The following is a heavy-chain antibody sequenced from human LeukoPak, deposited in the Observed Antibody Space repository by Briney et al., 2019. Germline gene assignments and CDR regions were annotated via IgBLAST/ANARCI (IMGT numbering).Heavy chain of an antibody. CDR2: INRDGSSS. CDR1: GFAFSSYW. J-gene: IGHJ4*02. V-gene: IGHV3-74*01. Sequence: GGSLRLSCAASGFAFSSYWMHWVRLAPGKGLVWVARINRDGSSSSYADSVKGRFIISRDNAKNALFLLMSSLGGEDTGFYYCARGDITFWALPYWGQGTLVTVSS. CDR3: ARGDITFWALPY. D-gene: IGHD3-16*01.